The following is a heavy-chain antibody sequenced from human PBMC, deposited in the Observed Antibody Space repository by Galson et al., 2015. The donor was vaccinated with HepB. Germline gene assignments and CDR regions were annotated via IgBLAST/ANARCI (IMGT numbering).Heavy chain of an antibody. V-gene: IGHV3-48*01. J-gene: IGHJ6*03. CDR1: GFSLSGHS. CDR2: MSSSGNTI. CDR3: ARGAPRAYYYYYMDV. Sequence: SLRLSCAASGFSLSGHSMKWVRLAPGKGLEWISYMSSSGNTIHYADSVKGRFTISRDIAKNLLYLQMNSLRVEDTAVYYCARGAPRAYYYYYMDVWGKGTTVTVSS.